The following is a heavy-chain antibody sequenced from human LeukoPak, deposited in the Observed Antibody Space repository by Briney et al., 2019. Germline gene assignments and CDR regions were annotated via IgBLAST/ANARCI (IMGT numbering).Heavy chain of an antibody. CDR1: GFTFNSFW. CDR3: TRDTGCSGGTCYSFYDY. D-gene: IGHD2-15*01. Sequence: QPGGSLRLSCAASGFTFNSFWMTWVRQAPGKGLEWVANIKEDGSVEYYVDSVKGRFTISRDNAKNSLYLQLNSLRAEDTAVYYCTRDTGCSGGTCYSFYDYWGQGTLVTVSS. CDR2: IKEDGSVE. J-gene: IGHJ4*02. V-gene: IGHV3-7*01.